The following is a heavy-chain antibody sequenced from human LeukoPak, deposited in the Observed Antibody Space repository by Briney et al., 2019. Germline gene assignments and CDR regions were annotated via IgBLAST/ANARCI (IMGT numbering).Heavy chain of an antibody. J-gene: IGHJ4*02. CDR3: ARGTYYLDY. CDR2: IYYSGST. V-gene: IGHV4-39*07. CDR1: GGSISSSNYY. Sequence: SETLSLTCTVSGGSISSSNYYWGWIRQPPGKGLEWIGSIYYSGSTYYNPSLKSRVTISVDTSKNQFSLKLSAVTAADTAVYYCARGTYYLDYWGQGTLVTVCS.